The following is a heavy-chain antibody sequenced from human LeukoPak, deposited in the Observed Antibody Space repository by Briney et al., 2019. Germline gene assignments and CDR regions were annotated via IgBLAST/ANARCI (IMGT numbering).Heavy chain of an antibody. J-gene: IGHJ4*02. V-gene: IGHV3-9*01. CDR3: AKDAELVGSGSYGYFDD. D-gene: IGHD3-10*01. CDR2: ISWNSGSI. Sequence: PGRSLTLTCAASGFTFDDYAMHWVRQAPGTGMARVSGISWNSGSIGYADSVKGRFTISRDNAKNSLYLQMNSLRAEDTALYYCAKDAELVGSGSYGYFDDWGRGTLVTVPS. CDR1: GFTFDDYA.